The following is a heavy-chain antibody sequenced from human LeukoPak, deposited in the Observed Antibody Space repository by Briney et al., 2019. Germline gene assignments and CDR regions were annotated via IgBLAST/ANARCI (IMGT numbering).Heavy chain of an antibody. D-gene: IGHD5-12*01. V-gene: IGHV4-59*01. CDR2: VYDTGST. J-gene: IGHJ4*02. CDR3: ARGTKTGYTGYDWNN. Sequence: SETLSLTCTVSGGSINNYYLSWIRQPPGKGLECLGYVYDTGSTSYNPSLKSRVSMSVDTSTNQFSLMLGSVTAADTAMYYCARGTKTGYTGYDWNNWGQGSLVTVSS. CDR1: GGSINNYY.